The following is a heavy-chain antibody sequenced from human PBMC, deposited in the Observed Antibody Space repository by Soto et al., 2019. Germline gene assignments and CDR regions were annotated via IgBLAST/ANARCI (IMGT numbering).Heavy chain of an antibody. CDR2: ISGSGGST. CDR1: GFTFSSYA. V-gene: IGHV3-23*01. J-gene: IGHJ4*02. D-gene: IGHD6-19*01. Sequence: PGGSLRLSCAASGFTFSSYAMTWVRQAPGKGLEWVSAISGSGGSTDYADSVKGRFTISRDNSKNTLYLQMNSLRVEDTAMYYCAKAYMSNGWYYSDCWGQGTLVTVSS. CDR3: AKAYMSNGWYYSDC.